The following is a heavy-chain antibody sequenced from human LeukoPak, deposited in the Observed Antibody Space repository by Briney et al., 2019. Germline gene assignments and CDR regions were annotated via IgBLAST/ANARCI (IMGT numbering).Heavy chain of an antibody. CDR2: ISGSGGST. CDR3: ATEASTIFLWEWSRPTDAFDI. D-gene: IGHD3-3*01. J-gene: IGHJ3*02. Sequence: GGSLRLSCAASGFTFSSYAMSWVRQAPGKGLEWVSAISGSGGSTYYADSVKGRFTISRDNSKNTLYLQMNSLRAEDTAVYYCATEASTIFLWEWSRPTDAFDIWGQGTMVTVSS. V-gene: IGHV3-23*01. CDR1: GFTFSSYA.